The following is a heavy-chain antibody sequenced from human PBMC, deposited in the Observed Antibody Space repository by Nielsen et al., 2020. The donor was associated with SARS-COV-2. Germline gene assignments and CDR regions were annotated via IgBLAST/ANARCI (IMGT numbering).Heavy chain of an antibody. CDR3: ARAPITMIVVVNAFDI. D-gene: IGHD3-22*01. J-gene: IGHJ3*02. V-gene: IGHV4-59*12. CDR2: IYYSGST. CDR1: GGSISSYY. Sequence: SETLSLTCTVSGGSISSYYWSWIRQPPGKGLEWIGYIYYSGSTYYNPSLKSRVTISVDTSKNQFSLKLSSVTAADTAVYYGARAPITMIVVVNAFDIWGQGTMVTVSS.